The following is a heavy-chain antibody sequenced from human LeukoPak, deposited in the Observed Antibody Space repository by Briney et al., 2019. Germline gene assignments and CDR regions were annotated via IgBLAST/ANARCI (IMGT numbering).Heavy chain of an antibody. J-gene: IGHJ4*02. CDR1: GFTFSSYA. D-gene: IGHD3-22*01. V-gene: IGHV3-23*01. CDR3: AKQSLYDSSGHFHY. Sequence: GGSLRLSCAASGFTFSSYAMTWVRQAPGGGLEWVSTITGSGGYTYYADSVKGRFTISRDNSKNTLFLRMNSLRAEDTAVYFCAKQSLYDSSGHFHYWGQGTLVTVSS. CDR2: ITGSGGYT.